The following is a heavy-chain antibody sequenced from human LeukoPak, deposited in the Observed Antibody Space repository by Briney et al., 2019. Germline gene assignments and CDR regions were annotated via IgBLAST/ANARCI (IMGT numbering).Heavy chain of an antibody. CDR3: ARGPNYYDSSGYYSPPFAY. J-gene: IGHJ4*02. V-gene: IGHV1-46*01. D-gene: IGHD3-22*01. Sequence: ASVKVSCKASGYIFTGYCMHWVRQAPGQGLEWMGIINPSGGTTSYAQKFQGRVTITADKSTSTAYMELSSLRSEDTAVYYCARGPNYYDSSGYYSPPFAYWGQGTLVTVSS. CDR1: GYIFTGYC. CDR2: INPSGGTT.